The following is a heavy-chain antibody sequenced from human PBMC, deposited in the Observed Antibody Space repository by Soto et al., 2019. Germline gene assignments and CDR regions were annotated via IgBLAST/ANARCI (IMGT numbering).Heavy chain of an antibody. CDR1: GFTVSSNY. CDR2: IYSGGST. J-gene: IGHJ1*01. CDR3: ARDRVESGYPEYFQL. V-gene: IGHV3-53*01. D-gene: IGHD3-22*01. Sequence: EVQLVESGGGLIQPGGSLRLSCAASGFTVSSNYMSWVRQAPGKGLEWVSVIYSGGSTYYADSVKGRFTISRDNSKNTLYLQLNSLRAEDTAVYYCARDRVESGYPEYFQLWGQGTLVTGSS.